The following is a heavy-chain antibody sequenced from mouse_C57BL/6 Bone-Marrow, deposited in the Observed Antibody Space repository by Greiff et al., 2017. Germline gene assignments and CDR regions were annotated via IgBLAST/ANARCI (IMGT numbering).Heavy chain of an antibody. CDR1: GFSFNTYA. J-gene: IGHJ3*01. CDR3: VSDYFAY. Sequence: EVMLVESGGGLVQPKGSLKLSCAASGFSFNTYAMNWVRQAPGKGLAWVARIRSKSNNYATYYADSVKDRFTISRDDSESMLYLQMNNLKTEDTAMYYCVSDYFAYWGQGTLVTVSA. D-gene: IGHD2-4*01. V-gene: IGHV10-1*01. CDR2: IRSKSNNYAT.